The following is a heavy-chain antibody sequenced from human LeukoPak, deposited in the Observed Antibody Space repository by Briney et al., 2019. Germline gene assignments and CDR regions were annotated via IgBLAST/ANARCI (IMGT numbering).Heavy chain of an antibody. V-gene: IGHV4-38-2*02. D-gene: IGHD6-19*01. CDR3: ARAESLRDFQH. CDR1: GYSISSDYY. CDR2: IFHSGST. Sequence: SETLSLTCTVSGYSISSDYYWGWIRQPPGKGLEWIGTIFHSGSTYYNPSLKSRVTMSVDTSKNQFSLNLSSVTAADTAVYYCARAESLRDFQHWGQGTLVTVSS. J-gene: IGHJ1*01.